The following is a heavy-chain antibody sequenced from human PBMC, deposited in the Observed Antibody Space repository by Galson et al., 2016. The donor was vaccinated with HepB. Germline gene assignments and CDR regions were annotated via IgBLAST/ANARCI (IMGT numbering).Heavy chain of an antibody. D-gene: IGHD4-17*01. CDR3: ARDRTVTTLLHY. V-gene: IGHV1-46*03. CDR2: IHNSDTQT. Sequence: SVKVSCKASGYIFSNYHLHWVRQAPGQGLEWMGAIHNSDTQTNYAQKFQGRVTMTSDTATSTVYMELSRLRSDDTAVYYCARDRTVTTLLHYWGQGTLVTVSS. J-gene: IGHJ4*02. CDR1: GYIFSNYH.